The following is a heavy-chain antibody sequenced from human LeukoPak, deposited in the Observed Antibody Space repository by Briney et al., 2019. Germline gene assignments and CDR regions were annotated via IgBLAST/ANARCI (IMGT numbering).Heavy chain of an antibody. Sequence: TGGSLRLSCAASGVSFSTTWMHWVRHAPGKGLMWVSHVSSDGSRTYADSVKGRFTVSRDNNKDMVYLQISSLRAEDTAVYYCATDGAYGLTHWGQGTLVTVSS. V-gene: IGHV3-74*01. J-gene: IGHJ4*02. CDR2: VSSDGSRT. D-gene: IGHD3-16*01. CDR1: GVSFSTTW. CDR3: ATDGAYGLTH.